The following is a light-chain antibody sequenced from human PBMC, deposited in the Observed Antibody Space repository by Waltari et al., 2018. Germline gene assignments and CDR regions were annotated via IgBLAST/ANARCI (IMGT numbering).Light chain of an antibody. Sequence: EIVLTQSPGTLSLSPGERATLSCRASQTVRTTYLAWYQQKPGQAPTLLIYGASSRATGIPDRFIGSRSGTDFSLTISSLEPEDFAVYYCQQYDISPLTFGGGTKVEIK. CDR1: QTVRTTY. CDR3: QQYDISPLT. J-gene: IGKJ4*01. CDR2: GAS. V-gene: IGKV3-20*01.